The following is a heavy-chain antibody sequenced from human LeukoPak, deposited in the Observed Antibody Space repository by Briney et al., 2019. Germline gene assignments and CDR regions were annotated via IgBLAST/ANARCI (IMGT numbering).Heavy chain of an antibody. J-gene: IGHJ3*02. CDR3: ARVGGCTNGVCYSDAFDI. Sequence: GSVKVSCKASGYTFNGYYVHWVRQAPGQGLVWMGWINPNSGGTNYAQKFQGRVTMTRDTSISTAYMELSRLRSDDTALHYCARVGGCTNGVCYSDAFDIWGQGTMVTVSS. V-gene: IGHV1-2*02. D-gene: IGHD2-8*01. CDR2: INPNSGGT. CDR1: GYTFNGYY.